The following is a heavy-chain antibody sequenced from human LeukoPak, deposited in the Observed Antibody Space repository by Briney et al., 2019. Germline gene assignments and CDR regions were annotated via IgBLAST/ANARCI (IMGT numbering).Heavy chain of an antibody. CDR1: GYTFTSYG. Sequence: ASVKVSCKASGYTFTSYGISWVRQAPGQGLERMGWISAYNGNTNYAQKLQGRVTMTTDTSTSTAYMELRGLRSDDTAVYYCARDPMYSSSWATRYYYYVDVWGKGTTVTVSS. J-gene: IGHJ6*03. CDR2: ISAYNGNT. V-gene: IGHV1-18*01. D-gene: IGHD6-13*01. CDR3: ARDPMYSSSWATRYYYYVDV.